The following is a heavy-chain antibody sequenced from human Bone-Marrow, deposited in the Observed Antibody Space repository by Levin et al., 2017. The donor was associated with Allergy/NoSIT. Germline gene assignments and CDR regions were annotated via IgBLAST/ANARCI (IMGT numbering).Heavy chain of an antibody. CDR2: IYWDDGK. J-gene: IGHJ5*01. D-gene: IGHD3-10*01. V-gene: IGHV2-5*02. CDR1: GFSLSTVGVG. Sequence: SGPTLVKPTQTLTLTCSFSGFSLSTVGVGVGWIRQTPGKAPQWLALIYWDDGKRYRPSLKSRLTITKDTSKNQVVLTMANMDPVDTATYYCVHARVQRWPGSGEGWVDPWGQGTLVTVSS. CDR3: VHARVQRWPGSGEGWVDP.